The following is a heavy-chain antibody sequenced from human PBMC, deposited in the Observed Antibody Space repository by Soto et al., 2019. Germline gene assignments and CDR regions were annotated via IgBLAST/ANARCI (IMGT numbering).Heavy chain of an antibody. CDR1: GYTFTSYD. D-gene: IGHD1-1*01. Sequence: QVQLVQSGAEVKKPGASVKVSCKASGYTFTSYDISWVRQATGQGLEWMGWMNPNRGNTVYAQQFQGRVTMTRNTAISPAYRALSSLRSENTAVYYCARDKVVGATGNWGQGPLVTFSS. CDR3: ARDKVVGATGN. CDR2: MNPNRGNT. V-gene: IGHV1-8*01. J-gene: IGHJ4*02.